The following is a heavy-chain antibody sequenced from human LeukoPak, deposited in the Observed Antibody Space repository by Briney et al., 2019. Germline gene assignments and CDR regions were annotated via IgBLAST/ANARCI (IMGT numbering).Heavy chain of an antibody. CDR1: GGSISSSSYY. CDR2: IYYSGST. CDR3: ARRSSSWYYFDY. D-gene: IGHD6-13*01. V-gene: IGHV4-39*02. J-gene: IGHJ4*02. Sequence: PSETLSLTCTVSGGSISSSSYYWGWIRQPPGKGLEWIGSIYYSGSTYYNPSLKSRVTISVDTSKNHFSLKLSSVTAADTAVYYCARRSSSWYYFDYWGQGTLVTVSS.